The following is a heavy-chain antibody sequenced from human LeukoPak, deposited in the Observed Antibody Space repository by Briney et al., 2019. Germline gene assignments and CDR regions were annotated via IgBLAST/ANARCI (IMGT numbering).Heavy chain of an antibody. Sequence: ASVKVSCKASGYTFTSYDINWVRQATGQGLERMGWMNPNSGNTGYAQKFQGRVTMTKNTSITTAYMELNSLISEDTAVYYCARALSWTTESYYYMDVWGKGTTVTVSS. J-gene: IGHJ6*03. CDR3: ARALSWTTESYYYMDV. CDR1: GYTFTSYD. CDR2: MNPNSGNT. D-gene: IGHD3/OR15-3a*01. V-gene: IGHV1-8*01.